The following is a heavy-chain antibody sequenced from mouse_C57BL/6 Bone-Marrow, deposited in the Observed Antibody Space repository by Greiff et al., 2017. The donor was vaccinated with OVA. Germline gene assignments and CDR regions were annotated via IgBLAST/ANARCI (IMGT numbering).Heavy chain of an antibody. CDR2: IFPGSGST. D-gene: IGHD1-1*01. CDR1: GYTFTDYY. V-gene: IGHV1-75*01. CDR3: ARGSGGYCYAMDY. J-gene: IGHJ4*01. Sequence: QVQLQQSGPELVKPGASVKLSCKASGYTFTDYYINWVKQRPGQGLEWIGWIFPGSGSTYYNEKFKGKATLTVDKSSSTAYMLLSRLTSEDSAVCFYARGSGGYCYAMDYWGQGTSVTVSS.